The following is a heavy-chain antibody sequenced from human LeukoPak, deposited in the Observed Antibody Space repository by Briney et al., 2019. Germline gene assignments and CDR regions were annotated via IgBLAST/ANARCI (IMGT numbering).Heavy chain of an antibody. D-gene: IGHD2-2*01. J-gene: IGHJ3*02. CDR3: AKDLLVDDAFDI. CDR2: ISGSGGTT. CDR1: GFALSNYA. Sequence: PGGSLRLSCVASGFALSNYALTWVRQAPGKGLEWVSVISGSGGTTHYADSVKGRFTISRDNSKNTLYLQMNSLRAEDTAVYYCAKDLLVDDAFDIWGQGTMVTVSS. V-gene: IGHV3-23*01.